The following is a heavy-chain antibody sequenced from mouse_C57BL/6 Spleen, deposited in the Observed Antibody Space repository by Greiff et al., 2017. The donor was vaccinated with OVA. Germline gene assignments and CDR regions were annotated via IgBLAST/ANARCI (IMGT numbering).Heavy chain of an antibody. CDR3: ARYTPGLPNYFDY. Sequence: EVKLVESGGGLVQPGGSLSLSCAASGFTFTDYYMSWVRQPPGKALEWLGFIRNKANGYTTEYSASVKGRFTISRDNSQSILYLQMNALRAEDSSTYDCARYTPGLPNYFDYWGQGTTLTVSS. J-gene: IGHJ2*01. V-gene: IGHV7-3*01. CDR2: IRNKANGYTT. CDR1: GFTFTDYY. D-gene: IGHD2-1*01.